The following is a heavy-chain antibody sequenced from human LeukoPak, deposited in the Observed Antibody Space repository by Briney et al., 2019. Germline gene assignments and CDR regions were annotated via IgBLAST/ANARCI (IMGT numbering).Heavy chain of an antibody. CDR1: GFSVSSKY. CDR2: IFPGGNT. Sequence: PGGSLRLSCAASGFSVSSKYMTWVRQSPGKGLDWVSVIFPGGNTYYGDSVKGRFTISRDNSMNTVYLQMNSLRVEDTALYYCAGDTGEGIDYWGQGTLVTVSS. CDR3: AGDTGEGIDY. V-gene: IGHV3-53*01. J-gene: IGHJ4*02. D-gene: IGHD3-16*01.